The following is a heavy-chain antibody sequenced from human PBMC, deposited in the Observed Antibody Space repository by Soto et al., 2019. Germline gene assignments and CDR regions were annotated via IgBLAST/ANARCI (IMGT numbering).Heavy chain of an antibody. J-gene: IGHJ6*02. D-gene: IGHD2-21*02. V-gene: IGHV1-18*01. Sequence: ASVKVSCKASGYTISSYGLSCVRQAPGQGLEWMGWIAHNGNTNYARKIQGRFTLTIDTSTATAYMELRSLRSDDTAVYYCARDRGGDFRYGMDVWGQGTSVTVSS. CDR3: ARDRGGDFRYGMDV. CDR1: GYTISSYG. CDR2: IAHNGNT.